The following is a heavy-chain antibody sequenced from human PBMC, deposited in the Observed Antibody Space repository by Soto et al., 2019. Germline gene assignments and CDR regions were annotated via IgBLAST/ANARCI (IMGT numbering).Heavy chain of an antibody. Sequence: QLQLQESGPGLVKPSETLSLTCTVSGGSISSSSYYWGWIRQPPGKGLEWIGSIYYSGSTYYNPFLKSRVTISVDTSKNQFSLKLSSVTAADTAVYYCARPHYCSGGSCFAFDPWGQGTLVTVSS. CDR2: IYYSGST. D-gene: IGHD2-15*01. J-gene: IGHJ5*02. CDR1: GGSISSSSYY. V-gene: IGHV4-39*01. CDR3: ARPHYCSGGSCFAFDP.